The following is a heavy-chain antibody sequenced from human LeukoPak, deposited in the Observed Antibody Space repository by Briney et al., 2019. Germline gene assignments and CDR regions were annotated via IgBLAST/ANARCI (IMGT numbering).Heavy chain of an antibody. CDR3: AKGVSGYQGGWFDP. D-gene: IGHD3-22*01. V-gene: IGHV3-9*01. CDR2: ISWNSGSI. CDR1: GFTFDDYA. J-gene: IGHJ5*02. Sequence: GGSLRLSCAASGFTFDDYAMHWVRQAPGKGLEWVSGISWNSGSIGYVDSVKGRFTISRDNAKNSLYLQMNSLRAEDTALYYCAKGVSGYQGGWFDPWGQGTLVTVSS.